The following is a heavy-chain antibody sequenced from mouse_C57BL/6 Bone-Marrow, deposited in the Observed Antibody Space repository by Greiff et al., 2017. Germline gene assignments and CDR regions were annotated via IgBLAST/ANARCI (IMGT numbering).Heavy chain of an antibody. CDR1: GYTFTSYW. D-gene: IGHD3-3*01. CDR2: IYPSDSET. J-gene: IGHJ2*01. CDR3: AADGDVGY. Sequence: QVQLQQPGAELVRPGSSVKLSCKASGYTFTSYWMDWVKQRPGQGLEWIGNIYPSDSETHYNQKFKDKDTLTVYKSSSTAYMQLSSLTSEDSAVYYCAADGDVGYWGQGTTLTVSS. V-gene: IGHV1-61*01.